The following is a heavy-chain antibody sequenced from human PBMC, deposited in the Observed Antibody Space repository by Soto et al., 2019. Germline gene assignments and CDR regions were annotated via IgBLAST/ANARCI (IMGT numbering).Heavy chain of an antibody. CDR3: ARDLAAAAYYYYGMDV. J-gene: IGHJ6*02. V-gene: IGHV3-11*01. Sequence: QVQLVESGGGLVKPGGSLRLSCAASGFIFSDYYMSWIRQAPGKGLEWVSYSSSSGRTIYYADAVKGRFTISRDNAKNPLFLQMISLRVEDTAVDYCARDLAAAAYYYYGMDVWGQGTTVTVSS. CDR1: GFIFSDYY. CDR2: SSSSGRTI. D-gene: IGHD6-13*01.